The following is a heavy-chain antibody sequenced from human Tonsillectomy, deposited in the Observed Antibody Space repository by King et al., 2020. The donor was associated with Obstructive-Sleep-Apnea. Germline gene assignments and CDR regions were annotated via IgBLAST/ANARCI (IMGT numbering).Heavy chain of an antibody. J-gene: IGHJ4*02. Sequence: VQLLESGGGLVQPGRSLRLSCTDSEFTFGDYCMSWFRQAPGKGLEWVSFIRSKAYGGTTEYAASVKGRFTISRDDSKSIAYLQMNSLKTEDTAVYYCTKSPKDHYYGSSGYYDDYWGQGTLVTVSS. CDR2: IRSKAYGGTT. D-gene: IGHD3-22*01. CDR1: EFTFGDYC. V-gene: IGHV3-49*03. CDR3: TKSPKDHYYGSSGYYDDY.